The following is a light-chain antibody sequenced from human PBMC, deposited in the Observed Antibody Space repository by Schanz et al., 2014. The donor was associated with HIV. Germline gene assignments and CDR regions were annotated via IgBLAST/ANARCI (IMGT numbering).Light chain of an antibody. Sequence: QSVLTQPPSVSGAPGQRVTISCTGSNSNIGAGFDVHWYQQLPGTAPKLLIYGNNYRPSGVPDRFSGSKSGTSTSLAITGLQAEDEADYYCSSYAGSNILWLFGGGTKLTVL. CDR3: SSYAGSNILWL. CDR2: GNN. V-gene: IGLV1-40*01. J-gene: IGLJ3*02. CDR1: NSNIGAGFD.